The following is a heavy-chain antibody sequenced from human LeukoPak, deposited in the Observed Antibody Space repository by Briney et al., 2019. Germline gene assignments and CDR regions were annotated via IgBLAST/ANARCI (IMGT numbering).Heavy chain of an antibody. J-gene: IGHJ4*02. CDR1: GFAFNKYW. CDR3: ASGGYYDSSGYYFY. V-gene: IGHV3-30*01. Sequence: PGGSLRLSCAASGFAFNKYWMHWVRQAPGKGLEWVAVISYDGSNEYYADSVKGRFTISRDNSKNTLYLQMNSLRAEDTAVYYCASGGYYDSSGYYFYWGQGTLVTVSS. D-gene: IGHD3-22*01. CDR2: ISYDGSNE.